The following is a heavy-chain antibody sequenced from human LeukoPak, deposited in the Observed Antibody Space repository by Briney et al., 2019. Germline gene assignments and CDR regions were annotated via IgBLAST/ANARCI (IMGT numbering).Heavy chain of an antibody. CDR1: GGSISSGDYY. J-gene: IGHJ4*02. CDR2: IYYSGST. CDR3: ARGVVVAATLDY. V-gene: IGHV4-30-4*01. Sequence: SQTLSLTCTVSGGSISSGDYYWSWIRQPPGKGLEWIGYIYYSGSTYYNPSHKSRVTISVDTSKNQFSLKLSSVTAADTAVYYCARGVVVAATLDYWGQGTLVTVSS. D-gene: IGHD2-15*01.